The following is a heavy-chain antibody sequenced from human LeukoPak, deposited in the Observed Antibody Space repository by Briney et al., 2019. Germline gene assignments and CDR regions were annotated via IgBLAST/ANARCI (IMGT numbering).Heavy chain of an antibody. CDR3: ARALNPLTGTYYFDY. D-gene: IGHD4/OR15-4a*01. Sequence: SETLSLTCAVCGGSFSGYYWSWIRQPPGKGLEWIGEINHSGSTNYNPSLKSRVTISVDTSKNQFSLKLSSVTAADTAVYYCARALNPLTGTYYFDYWGQGTLVTVSS. CDR1: GGSFSGYY. CDR2: INHSGST. V-gene: IGHV4-34*01. J-gene: IGHJ4*02.